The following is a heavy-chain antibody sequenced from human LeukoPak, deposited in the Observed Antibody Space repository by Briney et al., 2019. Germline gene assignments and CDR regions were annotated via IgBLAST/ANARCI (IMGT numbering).Heavy chain of an antibody. D-gene: IGHD3-10*01. V-gene: IGHV6-1*01. J-gene: IGHJ6*02. CDR2: TYYRSNWYS. CDR1: GDSVSSNSVA. CDR3: ARDRWFGELLSTYDYYGMDV. Sequence: SQTLSLTCAISGDSVSSNSVAWNWLRQSPSRGLEWLGRTYYRSNWYSDYAESVRSRITLNPDTSKNQFSLQLNSVTPEDTAVHYCARDRWFGELLSTYDYYGMDVWGQGTTVTVS.